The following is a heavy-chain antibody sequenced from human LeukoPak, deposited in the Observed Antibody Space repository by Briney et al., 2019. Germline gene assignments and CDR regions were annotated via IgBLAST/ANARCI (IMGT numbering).Heavy chain of an antibody. Sequence: SETLSLTCSVSNGSMRSYYWTWIRQPAGKGLEWVGRLFDARKVNYNPSLGGRVTMSMDTSKNQFSLRMTSVTAADTAVYYCARGFQGVYDYWGQGALVIVSS. J-gene: IGHJ4*02. V-gene: IGHV4-4*07. CDR1: NGSMRSYY. D-gene: IGHD5/OR15-5a*01. CDR3: ARGFQGVYDY. CDR2: LFDARKV.